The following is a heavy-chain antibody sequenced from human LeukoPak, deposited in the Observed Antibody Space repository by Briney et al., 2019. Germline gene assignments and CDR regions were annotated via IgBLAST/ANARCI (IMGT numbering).Heavy chain of an antibody. Sequence: PGGSLRLSCAASGFTFSSYGMHWVRQAPGKGLEWVAVIWYDGSNKYYADSVKGRFTISRDNSKNTLYLQMNSLRAEDTAVYYCASSIAVAGTPSGGGMDVWGQGTTVTVSS. V-gene: IGHV3-33*01. CDR3: ASSIAVAGTPSGGGMDV. J-gene: IGHJ6*02. CDR2: IWYDGSNK. CDR1: GFTFSSYG. D-gene: IGHD6-19*01.